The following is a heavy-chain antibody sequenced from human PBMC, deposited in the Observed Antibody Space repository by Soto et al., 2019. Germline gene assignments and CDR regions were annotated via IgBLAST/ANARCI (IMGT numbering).Heavy chain of an antibody. J-gene: IGHJ4*02. D-gene: IGHD3-10*01. Sequence: GGSLRLSCAASGFTFSSYAMSWVRQAPGKGLEWVSAISGSGGSTYYADSVKGRFTISRDNSKNTLYLQMNSLRAEDTAVYYCAKEGVGYFGFGYGSGKVDYWGQGTLVTVSS. CDR3: AKEGVGYFGFGYGSGKVDY. CDR1: GFTFSSYA. CDR2: ISGSGGST. V-gene: IGHV3-23*01.